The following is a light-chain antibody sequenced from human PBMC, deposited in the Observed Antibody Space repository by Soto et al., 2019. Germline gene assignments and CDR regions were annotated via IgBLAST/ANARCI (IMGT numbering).Light chain of an antibody. CDR1: QSLLQSNGNNH. V-gene: IGKV2-28*01. Sequence: DIVLTQSPLSLPVTPGEPASISCRSSQSLLQSNGNNHVDWYLQRPGQSPQLLLYLASSRASGVPDRFSGSGSGTEFSLEISRVEAEDVGVYYCLQAARGPLTFGQGTRLEIK. CDR3: LQAARGPLT. J-gene: IGKJ5*01. CDR2: LAS.